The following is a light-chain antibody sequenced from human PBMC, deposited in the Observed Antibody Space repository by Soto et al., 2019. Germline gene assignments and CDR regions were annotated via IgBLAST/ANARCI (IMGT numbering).Light chain of an antibody. CDR2: DAS. J-gene: IGKJ5*01. Sequence: EIVLTQSPATLSLSPGERATLSCRASQSVSRYVAWYQQKVGQAPRLLIYDASNRATGIPARFSGSGSGTDFTLTISSLEPEDFAVYYCHQRSNWPITFGQGTRLEMK. CDR1: QSVSRY. V-gene: IGKV3-11*01. CDR3: HQRSNWPIT.